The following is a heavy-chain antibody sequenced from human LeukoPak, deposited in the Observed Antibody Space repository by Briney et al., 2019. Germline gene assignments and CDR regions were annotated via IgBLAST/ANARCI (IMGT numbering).Heavy chain of an antibody. V-gene: IGHV3-21*01. D-gene: IGHD2-2*01. Sequence: GGSLRLSCAASGFTFSSYSMNWVRQAPGKGLEWVSSISSSSSYIYYADSVKGRFTISRDNAKNSLYLQMSSLRAEDTAVYYCARDLGYCSSTSCYSDYWGQGTLVTVSS. CDR1: GFTFSSYS. CDR3: ARDLGYCSSTSCYSDY. CDR2: ISSSSSYI. J-gene: IGHJ4*02.